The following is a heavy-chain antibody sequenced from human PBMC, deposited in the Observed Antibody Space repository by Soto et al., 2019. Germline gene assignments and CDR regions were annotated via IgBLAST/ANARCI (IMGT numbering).Heavy chain of an antibody. Sequence: EVQLLESGGGLVQPGGSLRLSCAASGFTFSSYAMSWVRQAPGKGLEWVSAISGSGGSTYYADSVKGRFTISRDNSKNTLYLQMNSLRAEDTAVYYCAKEAKELLWFGESFGYWGQGTLVTVSS. CDR3: AKEAKELLWFGESFGY. D-gene: IGHD3-10*01. CDR1: GFTFSSYA. J-gene: IGHJ4*02. CDR2: ISGSGGST. V-gene: IGHV3-23*01.